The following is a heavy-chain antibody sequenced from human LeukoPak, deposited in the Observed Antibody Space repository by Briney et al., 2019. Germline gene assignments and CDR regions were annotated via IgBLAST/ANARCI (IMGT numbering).Heavy chain of an antibody. D-gene: IGHD3-22*01. CDR1: GFTFSSYW. V-gene: IGHV3-7*01. J-gene: IGHJ3*02. CDR2: IKQDGSEK. CDR3: ARDPYHYDSSGYYYVTAFDI. Sequence: GGSLRLSCAASGFTFSSYWMSWVRQAPGKRLEWVANIKQDGSEKYYVDSVKGRFTISRDNAKNSLYLQMNSLRAEDTAVYYCARDPYHYDSSGYYYVTAFDIWGQGTMATVSS.